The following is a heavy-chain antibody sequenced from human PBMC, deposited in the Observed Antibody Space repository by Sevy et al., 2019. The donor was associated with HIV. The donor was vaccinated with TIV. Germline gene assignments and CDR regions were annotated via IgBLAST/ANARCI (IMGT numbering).Heavy chain of an antibody. CDR3: ARGAGIVVVPAAIWFDS. Sequence: GGSLRLSCAVSGFTLRSYEMNWVRQAPGKGLELVSFISTSGTTIYYADSVKGRFTISRDNAKNSLYLQMDSLRAEDTALYYCARGAGIVVVPAAIWFDSWGQGTLVTVSS. CDR2: ISTSGTTI. D-gene: IGHD2-2*01. V-gene: IGHV3-48*03. J-gene: IGHJ5*01. CDR1: GFTLRSYE.